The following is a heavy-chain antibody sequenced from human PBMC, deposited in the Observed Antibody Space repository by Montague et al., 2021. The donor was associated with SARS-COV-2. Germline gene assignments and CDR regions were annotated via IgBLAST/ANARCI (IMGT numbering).Heavy chain of an antibody. D-gene: IGHD5-12*01. Sequence: SETLFLTCTVSGASISSYYWNWIRQSPGKGLEWIGYIYYSGSTKYNPSFKSRVTMLVDTSKRQMSLRLNSVTAADTAVYYCAGDRGRFWHFDLWGRGTLVTVSS. CDR2: IYYSGST. CDR3: AGDRGRFWHFDL. V-gene: IGHV4-59*01. J-gene: IGHJ2*01. CDR1: GASISSYY.